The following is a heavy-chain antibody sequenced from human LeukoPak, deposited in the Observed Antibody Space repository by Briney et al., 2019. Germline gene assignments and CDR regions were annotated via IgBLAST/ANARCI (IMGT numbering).Heavy chain of an antibody. CDR3: AGFGGNSDY. Sequence: GGSLRLSCAASGFTFSSYWMHWVRQAPGKGLEWVAFIRFDGTDKYYADSVKGRFTVSRDNSMNTLYLQMNSLTPEDTAVYYCAGFGGNSDYWGQGTLVSVSS. CDR2: IRFDGTDK. CDR1: GFTFSSYW. J-gene: IGHJ4*02. V-gene: IGHV3-30*02. D-gene: IGHD4-23*01.